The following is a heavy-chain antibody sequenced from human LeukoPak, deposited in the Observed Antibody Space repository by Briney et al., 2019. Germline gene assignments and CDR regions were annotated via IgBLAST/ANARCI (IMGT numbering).Heavy chain of an antibody. CDR2: IIPIFGTA. J-gene: IGHJ4*02. D-gene: IGHD1-26*01. V-gene: IGHV1-69*05. CDR1: GGTFSSYA. Sequence: ASVKVSCKASGGTFSSYAISWVRQAPGRGLEWMGGIIPIFGTANYAQKFQGRVTITTDESTSTAYMELSSLRSEDTAVYYCARDREGAGRGVFDYWGQGTLATVSS. CDR3: ARDREGAGRGVFDY.